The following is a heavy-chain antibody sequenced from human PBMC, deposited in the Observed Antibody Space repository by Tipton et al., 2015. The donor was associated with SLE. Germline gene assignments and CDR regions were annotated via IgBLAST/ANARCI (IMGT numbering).Heavy chain of an antibody. Sequence: QLVQSGGGLIQSGGSLRLSCATPGFTFSSYALSWVRRAPGKGLEWVSAISGGGGSTYYADFVKGRFSISIDKSKKTLFLQMNSLRVDDTATYYCAKFEKTTDFYLDSWGQGTLVCVSS. V-gene: IGHV3-23*04. D-gene: IGHD1/OR15-1a*01. CDR2: ISGGGGST. CDR3: AKFEKTTDFYLDS. J-gene: IGHJ4*02. CDR1: GFTFSSYA.